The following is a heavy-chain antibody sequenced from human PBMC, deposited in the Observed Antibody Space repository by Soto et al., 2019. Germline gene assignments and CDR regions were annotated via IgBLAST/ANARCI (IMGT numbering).Heavy chain of an antibody. J-gene: IGHJ4*02. Sequence: VQLMQSGAEVKKPGSSVKVSCKASGDTFSSHSINWVRQAPGQGLEWMGGIITLFGTSNYAQNFQGRVTITADQSTSTAYMELNSLTSDDTAVYYCAREVGYGDFSAALLDWGQGTLVTVSS. D-gene: IGHD2-21*02. CDR3: AREVGYGDFSAALLD. CDR2: IITLFGTS. CDR1: GDTFSSHS. V-gene: IGHV1-69*01.